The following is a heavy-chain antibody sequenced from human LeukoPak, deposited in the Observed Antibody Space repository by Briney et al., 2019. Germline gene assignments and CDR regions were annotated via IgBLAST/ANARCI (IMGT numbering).Heavy chain of an antibody. CDR3: ARVSTYSSGWYGIDY. J-gene: IGHJ4*02. Sequence: SETLSLTCTVSGGSISSYYWSWIRQPPGKGLEWIGYIYYSGSTNYNPSLKSRVTISMETSKNQFSLKLRSVTAADTAVYYCARVSTYSSGWYGIDYWGQGTLVTVSS. CDR1: GGSISSYY. V-gene: IGHV4-59*08. D-gene: IGHD6-19*01. CDR2: IYYSGST.